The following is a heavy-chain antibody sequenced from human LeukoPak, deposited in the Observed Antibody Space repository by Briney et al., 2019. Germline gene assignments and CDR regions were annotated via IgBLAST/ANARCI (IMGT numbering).Heavy chain of an antibody. D-gene: IGHD6-13*01. V-gene: IGHV3-23*01. Sequence: GGSLRLSCAASGFTFSSYAMTWVRQAPGKGLQWVSTISVSGENTYYADSVKGRFTISRDNSKNTLYLQMNSLRAEDTAVYYCARPRGAAAGTFGFDPWGQGTLVTVSS. CDR1: GFTFSSYA. CDR3: ARPRGAAAGTFGFDP. CDR2: ISVSGENT. J-gene: IGHJ5*02.